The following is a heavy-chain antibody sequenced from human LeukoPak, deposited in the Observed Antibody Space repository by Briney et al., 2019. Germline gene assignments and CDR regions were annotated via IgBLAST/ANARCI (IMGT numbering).Heavy chain of an antibody. CDR1: GLTFSSYS. V-gene: IGHV3-21*04. CDR3: ASQAKGAFDI. Sequence: GGSLRLSCAASGLTFSSYSMNWVRQAPGKGLEWVSSISSSSSYIYYADSVKGRFTISRDNAKNTLYLQMNSLRAEDTAVYYCASQAKGAFDIWGQGTMVTVSS. CDR2: ISSSSSYI. J-gene: IGHJ3*02.